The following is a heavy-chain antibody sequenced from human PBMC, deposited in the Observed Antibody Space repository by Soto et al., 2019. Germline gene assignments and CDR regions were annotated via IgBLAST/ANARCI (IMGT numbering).Heavy chain of an antibody. CDR3: AGYCTNGVCYFDYYYGMDV. CDR2: ISSSGSTI. CDR1: GFTFSDYY. V-gene: IGHV3-11*01. J-gene: IGHJ6*02. Sequence: PGGSLRLSCSASGFTFSDYYMSWIRQAPGKGLEWVSYISSSGSTIYYADSVKGRFTISRDNAKNSLYLQMNSLRAEDTAVYYCAGYCTNGVCYFDYYYGMDVWGQGTTVTVSS. D-gene: IGHD2-8*01.